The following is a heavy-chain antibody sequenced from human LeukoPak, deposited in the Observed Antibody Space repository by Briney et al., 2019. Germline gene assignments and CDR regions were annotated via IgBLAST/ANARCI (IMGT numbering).Heavy chain of an antibody. CDR2: IGTVDDT. V-gene: IGHV3-13*01. Sequence: GGSLRLSCEASGFTFSRYDMHWVRQATGKGLEWVSAIGTVDDTYYLDSVKGRFTISREDAKNSLYLQMNNLRAGDTAVYYCAREAMDSSFFDALDVWGQGTVVTVSS. D-gene: IGHD6-19*01. CDR3: AREAMDSSFFDALDV. J-gene: IGHJ3*01. CDR1: GFTFSRYD.